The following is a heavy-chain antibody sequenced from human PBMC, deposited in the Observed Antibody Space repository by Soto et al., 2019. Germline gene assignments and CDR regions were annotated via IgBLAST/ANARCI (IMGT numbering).Heavy chain of an antibody. V-gene: IGHV3-23*01. Sequence: EVQLLESGGGLVQPGGSLRLSCAASGFTFNNYAMTWVRQAPGKGLEWVSAISGGGDTTSYADSVKGRFTVSRDGSKNTLYLQMSSLRAEDTALYYCAKGGGGSGSRTPRVDFWGQGTLVTVSS. CDR2: ISGGGDTT. J-gene: IGHJ4*02. CDR3: AKGGGGSGSRTPRVDF. D-gene: IGHD3-10*01. CDR1: GFTFNNYA.